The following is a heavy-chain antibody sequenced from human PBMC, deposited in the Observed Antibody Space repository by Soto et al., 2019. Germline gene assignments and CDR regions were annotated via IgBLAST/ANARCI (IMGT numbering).Heavy chain of an antibody. J-gene: IGHJ4*02. Sequence: GGSLRLSCAASGFTFSSYAMSWVRQAPGKGLEWVSAISGSGGSTYYADSVKGRFTIPRDNSKNTLYLQMNSLRAEDTAVYYCAKGPKYYYDSSGYYYFDYWGQGTLVTVSS. D-gene: IGHD3-22*01. V-gene: IGHV3-23*01. CDR1: GFTFSSYA. CDR3: AKGPKYYYDSSGYYYFDY. CDR2: ISGSGGST.